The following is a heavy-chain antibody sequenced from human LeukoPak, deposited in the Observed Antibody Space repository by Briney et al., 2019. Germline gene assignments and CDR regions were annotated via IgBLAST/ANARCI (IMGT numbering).Heavy chain of an antibody. CDR2: ISSSSSYT. Sequence: GGSLRLSCAASGFTFSSYSMNWVRQAPGKGLEWVSSISSSSSYTYYADSVKGRFTISRDNAKNSLYLQMNSLRAEDTAVYYCARGDYYGSGTYYNSPRRGWFDPWGQGTLVTVSS. D-gene: IGHD3-10*01. V-gene: IGHV3-21*01. J-gene: IGHJ5*02. CDR3: ARGDYYGSGTYYNSPRRGWFDP. CDR1: GFTFSSYS.